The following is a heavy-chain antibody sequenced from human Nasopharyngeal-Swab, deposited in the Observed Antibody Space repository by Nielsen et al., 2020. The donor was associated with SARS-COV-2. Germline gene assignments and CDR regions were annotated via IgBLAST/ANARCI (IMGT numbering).Heavy chain of an antibody. CDR3: AMPGDSGYDYH. CDR2: IYPGDSDT. CDR1: GFSFSDYW. J-gene: IGHJ5*02. Sequence: KVSCKGSGFSFSDYWIGWVRQMPGKGLEWMGIIYPGDSDTRYSPSFQGQVTISADKSISTAYLQWSSLKASDTAMYYCAMPGDSGYDYHWGQGTLVTVSS. D-gene: IGHD5-12*01. V-gene: IGHV5-51*01.